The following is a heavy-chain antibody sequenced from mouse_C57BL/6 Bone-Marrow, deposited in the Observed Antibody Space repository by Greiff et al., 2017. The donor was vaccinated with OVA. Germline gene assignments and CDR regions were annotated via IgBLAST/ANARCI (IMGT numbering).Heavy chain of an antibody. CDR3: ARPYRGYFDV. V-gene: IGHV1-61*01. CDR2: IYPSDSET. J-gene: IGHJ1*03. Sequence: QVQLKQPGAELVRPGSSVKLSCKASGYTFTSYWMDWVKQRPGQGLEWIGNIYPSDSETHYNQKFKDKATLTVDKSSSTAYMQLSSLTSEDSAVYYCARPYRGYFDVWGTGTTVTVSS. CDR1: GYTFTSYW. D-gene: IGHD2-12*01.